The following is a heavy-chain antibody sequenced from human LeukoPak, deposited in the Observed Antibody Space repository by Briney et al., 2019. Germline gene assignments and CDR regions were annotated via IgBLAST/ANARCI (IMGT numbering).Heavy chain of an antibody. CDR1: GFTFSSYA. CDR3: ARALFNGCYFRY. V-gene: IGHV3-64*01. D-gene: IGHD1-26*01. J-gene: IGHJ4*02. Sequence: GGSLRLSCAASGFTFSSYAMHWVRQAPGKGLEYVSAISSNGGSTYYANSVKGRFTISRDNSKNTLYLQMGSLRAEDMAVYYCARALFNGCYFRYWGQGTLVTVSS. CDR2: ISSNGGST.